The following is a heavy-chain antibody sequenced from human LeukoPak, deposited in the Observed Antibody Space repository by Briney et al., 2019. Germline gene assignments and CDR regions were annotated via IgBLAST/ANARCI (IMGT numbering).Heavy chain of an antibody. Sequence: PGGSLRLSCAAPRFPFSIYAMSWVRQAPGKGLEWVSGTRGSGSSIYYADSVRGRFPISRDNSKNTLYMQMNSLRAEDNAAYYCEREEEAYSGSRIDYWGPGTLVTVSS. CDR1: RFPFSIYA. V-gene: IGHV3-23*01. J-gene: IGHJ4*02. D-gene: IGHD1-26*01. CDR3: EREEEAYSGSRIDY. CDR2: TRGSGSSI.